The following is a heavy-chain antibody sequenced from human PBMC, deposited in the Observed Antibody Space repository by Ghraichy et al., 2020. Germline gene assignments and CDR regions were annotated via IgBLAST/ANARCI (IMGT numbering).Heavy chain of an antibody. D-gene: IGHD3-3*01. CDR3: AKGIGFFGVVDS. J-gene: IGHJ4*02. CDR2: ISYDGSNK. CDR1: GFTFSSYG. V-gene: IGHV3-30*18. Sequence: GGSLRLSCAASGFTFSSYGMHWVRQAPGKGLEWVAVISYDGSNKYYADSVKGRFTISRDNSKNTLYLQMNSLRAEDTAVYYCAKGIGFFGVVDSWGQGTLVTVSS.